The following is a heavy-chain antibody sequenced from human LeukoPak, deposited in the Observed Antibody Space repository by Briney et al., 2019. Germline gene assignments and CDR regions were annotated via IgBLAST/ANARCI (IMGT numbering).Heavy chain of an antibody. D-gene: IGHD3-3*01. Sequence: PSETLSLTCTVSGGSISSGYYYWIWMPHPTGKARVGIVYIYYSGNTYYNPSLKSRVTISVDTSKNQFSLKLSSVTAADTAVYYCASGYYDFWSGYSYYFDYWGQGTLVTVSS. CDR3: ASGYYDFWSGYSYYFDY. J-gene: IGHJ4*02. CDR1: GGSISSGYYY. V-gene: IGHV4-30-4*01. CDR2: IYYSGNT.